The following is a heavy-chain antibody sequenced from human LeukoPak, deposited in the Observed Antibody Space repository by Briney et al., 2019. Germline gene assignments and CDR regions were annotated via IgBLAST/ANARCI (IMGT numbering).Heavy chain of an antibody. CDR2: INPNSGGT. CDR3: ARGRYDFWSGYWNWFDP. J-gene: IGHJ5*02. D-gene: IGHD3-3*01. CDR1: GYTFTGYY. Sequence: GASVKVSCKASGYTFTGYYMHWVRQAPGQGLGWMGWINPNSGGTNYAQKFQGRVTMTRDTSISTAYMELSSLRSEDTAVYYCARGRYDFWSGYWNWFDPWGQGTLVTVSS. V-gene: IGHV1-2*02.